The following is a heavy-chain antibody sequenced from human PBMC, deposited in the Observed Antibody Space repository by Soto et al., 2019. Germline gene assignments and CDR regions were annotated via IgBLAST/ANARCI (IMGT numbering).Heavy chain of an antibody. CDR1: GYTFTSYD. Sequence: ASVKVSCKASGYTFTSYDINWVRQATGQGLEWMGWMNPNSGNTGYAQKFQGRVTMTRNTSISTAYMELSSLRSEDTAVYYCARGPSSLAAAGSRDPNYYYYYMDVWGKGTTVTVSS. D-gene: IGHD6-13*01. CDR3: ARGPSSLAAAGSRDPNYYYYYMDV. CDR2: MNPNSGNT. V-gene: IGHV1-8*01. J-gene: IGHJ6*03.